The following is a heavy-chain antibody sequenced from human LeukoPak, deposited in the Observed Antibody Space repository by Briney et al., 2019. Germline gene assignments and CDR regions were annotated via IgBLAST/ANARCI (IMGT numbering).Heavy chain of an antibody. J-gene: IGHJ6*02. CDR1: GFIFTNFA. V-gene: IGHV3-30*15. Sequence: GGSLRLSCAASGFIFTNFAFHWVRHAPGKGPEWVATVSYDGKYEFYSDSAKGRFSISRNDSDSTVHLQMRSLRPEDSAVYYCAKVRGPLYYYAVDAWGQGTKVTVSS. CDR3: AKVRGPLYYYAVDA. CDR2: VSYDGKYE. D-gene: IGHD1-14*01.